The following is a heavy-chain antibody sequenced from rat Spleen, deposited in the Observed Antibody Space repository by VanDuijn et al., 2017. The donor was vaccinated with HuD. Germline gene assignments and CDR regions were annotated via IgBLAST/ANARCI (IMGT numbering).Heavy chain of an antibody. D-gene: IGHD1-12*02. J-gene: IGHJ2*01. CDR1: GFVFSDHY. CDR2: INYDGRST. V-gene: IGHV5-20*01. Sequence: EVQLVESDGGLVQPGRSLKLSCVASGFVFSDHYVAWVRQAPTKGLEWVASINYDGRSTFYRDSVRDRFTISRDNGKNTLYLQIDSLRSEDTATYYCTTDTFYDGTYYPGGFDYWGQGVMVTVSS. CDR3: TTDTFYDGTYYPGGFDY.